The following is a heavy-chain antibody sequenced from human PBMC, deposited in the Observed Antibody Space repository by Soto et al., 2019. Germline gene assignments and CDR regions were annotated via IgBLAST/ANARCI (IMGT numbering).Heavy chain of an antibody. CDR1: GFTFSNYA. V-gene: IGHV3-23*01. CDR3: ARRDCGSGRNCEFGAPAFAY. Sequence: EVQLLESGGDLVQPGGSLRLSCAASGFTFSNYAMSWVRQAPGKGLEWVSSVSSSGSSTYYADSVKGRFTISRDNSMTTLYLQMSSLGAADTAVYHCARRDCGSGRNCEFGAPAFAYWGQGNLVTVTS. J-gene: IGHJ4*02. CDR2: VSSSGSST. D-gene: IGHD2-21*01.